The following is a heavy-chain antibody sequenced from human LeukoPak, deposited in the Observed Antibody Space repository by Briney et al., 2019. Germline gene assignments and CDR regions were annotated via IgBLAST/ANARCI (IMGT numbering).Heavy chain of an antibody. CDR1: GFTFSNAW. Sequence: GWSLRLSCAASGFTFSNAWMSWVRQAPGKGLEGVSVISGLGGSTYYADSVKGRFAISRDNSKSTLWLQMNSLRADDTAIYYCARDVEARISAAGTFDYWGQGSLVTVSS. CDR2: ISGLGGST. V-gene: IGHV3-23*01. CDR3: ARDVEARISAAGTFDY. J-gene: IGHJ4*02. D-gene: IGHD6-13*01.